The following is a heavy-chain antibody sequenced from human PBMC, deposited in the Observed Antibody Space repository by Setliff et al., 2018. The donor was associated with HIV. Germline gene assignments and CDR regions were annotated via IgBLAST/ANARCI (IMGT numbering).Heavy chain of an antibody. D-gene: IGHD3-16*01. CDR3: AREITNYFDY. V-gene: IGHV1-18*01. Sequence: ASVKVSCKASGYTFNTYGISWVRQAPGQGLEWMGWISPYNGYTNYVQKLQGRVTMTTDTSTSIAYMELRSLKSDGTAVYYCAREITNYFDYWGQGTLVTVSS. CDR1: GYTFNTYG. J-gene: IGHJ4*02. CDR2: ISPYNGYT.